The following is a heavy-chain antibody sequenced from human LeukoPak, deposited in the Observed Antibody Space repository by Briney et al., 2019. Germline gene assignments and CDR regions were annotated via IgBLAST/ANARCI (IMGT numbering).Heavy chain of an antibody. CDR3: ARGASSYYDSSDYFDY. CDR1: GYSENFYG. V-gene: IGHV1-18*01. D-gene: IGHD3-22*01. CDR2: ISAQHGQT. Sequence: ASVKVSCKTSGYSENFYGTTWVRQVAGQGLEWMGWISAQHGQTEYAPNSQDRVTMTTDTSTSTAYMELRSLRSDDTAVYYCARGASSYYDSSDYFDYWGPGTLVTVSP. J-gene: IGHJ4*02.